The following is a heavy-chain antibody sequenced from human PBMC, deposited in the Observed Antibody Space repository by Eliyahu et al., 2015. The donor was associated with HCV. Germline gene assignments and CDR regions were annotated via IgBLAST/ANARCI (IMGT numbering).Heavy chain of an antibody. D-gene: IGHD1-26*01. CDR1: GGSISSNNW. Sequence: QMQLLESGPGLVQPSETLSLTCAVSGGSISSNNWWTWVRQPPGKGLELIGQIFHTGDTNYSPSLESRVTISVDKSKNHFSLELTSVTAADTAFYYCAREREPRALGYWGRGTLVTVSS. V-gene: IGHV4-4*02. J-gene: IGHJ4*02. CDR3: AREREPRALGY. CDR2: IFHTGDT.